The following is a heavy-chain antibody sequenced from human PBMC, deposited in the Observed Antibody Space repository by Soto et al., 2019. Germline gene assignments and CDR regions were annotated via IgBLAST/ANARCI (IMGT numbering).Heavy chain of an antibody. V-gene: IGHV5-10-1*01. Sequence: GESLKISCKGSGYSFTSYWISWVRQMPGKGLEWMGRIDPSDSYTNYSPSFQGHVTISADKSINTAYLQWSSLKASDTAMYYCVRHLLGSTWSGRDYRYSGMDVWGQGTTVPVSS. D-gene: IGHD6-13*01. CDR3: VRHLLGSTWSGRDYRYSGMDV. J-gene: IGHJ6*02. CDR2: IDPSDSYT. CDR1: GYSFTSYW.